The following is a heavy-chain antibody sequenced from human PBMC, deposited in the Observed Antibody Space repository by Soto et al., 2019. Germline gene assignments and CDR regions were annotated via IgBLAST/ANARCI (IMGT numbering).Heavy chain of an antibody. CDR2: IIPIFGTA. Sequence: QVQLVQSGAEVKKPGSSVKVSCKASGGTFSSYAISWVRQAPGQGLEWMGGIIPIFGTADYAQKFQGRVTITADESTSTAYMELSSLRSEDTAMYYCATHEIGHCIRASCYKGGYYYGMDVWGQGTTVTVSS. CDR1: GGTFSSYA. D-gene: IGHD2-2*02. V-gene: IGHV1-69*12. J-gene: IGHJ6*02. CDR3: ATHEIGHCIRASCYKGGYYYGMDV.